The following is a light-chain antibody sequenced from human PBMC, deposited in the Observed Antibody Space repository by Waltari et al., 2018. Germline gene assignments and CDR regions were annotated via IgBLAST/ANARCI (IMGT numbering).Light chain of an antibody. J-gene: IGLJ1*01. CDR2: EAT. CDR1: SSDIGSSNL. Sequence: QSALTQPASVSGSPGQSITISCTGTSSDIGSSNLVSWYQQHPDKAPKLLIYEATKRPSGVSDRFSGSRSGNTASLTISGLQAEDEADYYCCSYAGPSTYVFGTATRVTVL. V-gene: IGLV2-23*01. CDR3: CSYAGPSTYV.